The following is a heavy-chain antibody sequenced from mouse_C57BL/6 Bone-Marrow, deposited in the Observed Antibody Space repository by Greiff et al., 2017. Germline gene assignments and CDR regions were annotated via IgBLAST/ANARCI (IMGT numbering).Heavy chain of an antibody. CDR2: IDPENGDT. Sequence: VQLQQSGAELVRPGASVKLSCTASGFNFKDDYMHWVKQRPEQGLEWIGWIDPENGDTEYASKFQGKATITADTSSNTAYLQLSSLTSEDTAVYYCTPECCGSRVDYWGQGTTLTGSA. D-gene: IGHD1-1*01. CDR3: TPECCGSRVDY. CDR1: GFNFKDDY. V-gene: IGHV14-4*01. J-gene: IGHJ2*01.